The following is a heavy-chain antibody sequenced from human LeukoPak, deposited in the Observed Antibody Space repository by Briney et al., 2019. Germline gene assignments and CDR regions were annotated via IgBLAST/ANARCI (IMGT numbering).Heavy chain of an antibody. D-gene: IGHD5-18*01. CDR1: GFSVSGNF. V-gene: IGHV3-53*01. Sequence: GGSLRLPCAASGFSVSGNFMSWVRQAPGKGLEWVSVIYSGGTTYYADSVRGRFTISRDNYKNTLYLQMNSLRAEDTAVYYCARDGYGNNYMDVWGKGTTVIVSS. CDR3: ARDGYGNNYMDV. CDR2: IYSGGTT. J-gene: IGHJ6*03.